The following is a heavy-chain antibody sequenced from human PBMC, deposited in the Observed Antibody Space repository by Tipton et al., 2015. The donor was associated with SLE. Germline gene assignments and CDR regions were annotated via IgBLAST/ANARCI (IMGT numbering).Heavy chain of an antibody. CDR3: ARAEGSWDAFDI. Sequence: TLSLTCTVSGGSISSSRYYWGWIRQPPGKGLEWIGNIYYSGSTYYNPSLKGRVTISVDTSKNQFSLKLSSVTAADTAVYYCARAEGSWDAFDIWGQGTMVTVSS. V-gene: IGHV4-39*07. J-gene: IGHJ3*02. D-gene: IGHD2-15*01. CDR2: IYYSGST. CDR1: GGSISSSRYY.